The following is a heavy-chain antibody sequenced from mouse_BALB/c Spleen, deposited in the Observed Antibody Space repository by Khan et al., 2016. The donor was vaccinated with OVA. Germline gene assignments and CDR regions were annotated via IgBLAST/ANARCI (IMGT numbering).Heavy chain of an antibody. CDR2: ISDVGSYI. Sequence: EVELVESGGGLVKPGGSLKLSCEASGFTFSDYYMYWVRQTPEKRLEWVATISDVGSYIYYLDNVKGRFTISRDNAKHNLYLQMNRLKSEDTAMYYCIRGYYGDPFAYWGHGTLVTVSA. D-gene: IGHD2-13*01. J-gene: IGHJ3*01. V-gene: IGHV5-4*02. CDR3: IRGYYGDPFAY. CDR1: GFTFSDYY.